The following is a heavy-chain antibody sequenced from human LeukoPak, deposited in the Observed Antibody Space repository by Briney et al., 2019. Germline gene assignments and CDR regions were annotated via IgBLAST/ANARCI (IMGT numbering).Heavy chain of an antibody. Sequence: VGSLRLSCAASGFTFSSYWMSWVRQAPGKGLEWVANIKQDGSEKYYVDSVKGRFTISRDNAKNSLYLQMNSLRAEDTAVYYCARETLYYYDSSGYGVYWGQGTLVTVSS. CDR3: ARETLYYYDSSGYGVY. CDR1: GFTFSSYW. J-gene: IGHJ4*02. CDR2: IKQDGSEK. D-gene: IGHD3-22*01. V-gene: IGHV3-7*01.